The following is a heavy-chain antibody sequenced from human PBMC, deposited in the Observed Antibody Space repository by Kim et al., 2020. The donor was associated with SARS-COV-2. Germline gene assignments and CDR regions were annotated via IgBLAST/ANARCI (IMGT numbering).Heavy chain of an antibody. CDR2: ISSSGSTI. V-gene: IGHV3-48*03. J-gene: IGHJ6*02. Sequence: GGSLRLSCAASGFTFSSYEMNWVRQAPGKGLEWVSYISSSGSTIYYADSVKGRFTISRDNAKNSLYLQMNSLRAEDTAVYYCARDGVQLIAPIGQRGYYYGMDVWGQGTTVTVSS. D-gene: IGHD3-22*01. CDR3: ARDGVQLIAPIGQRGYYYGMDV. CDR1: GFTFSSYE.